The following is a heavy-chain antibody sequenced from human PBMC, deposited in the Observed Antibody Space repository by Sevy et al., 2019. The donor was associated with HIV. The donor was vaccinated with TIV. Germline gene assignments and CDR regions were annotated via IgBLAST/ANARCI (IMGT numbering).Heavy chain of an antibody. J-gene: IGHJ4*02. V-gene: IGHV3-9*01. CDR1: GFTFNDYA. CDR2: SSWNSVDI. Sequence: GGSLRLSCAASGFTFNDYAMHWVRQVPGKGLEWVASSSWNSVDIDYEDSVKDRFTISRDNAKNSLYLQISSLRRDDTAFYYCAKDLNSGTLGWYSLDYWGQGTLVTVSS. CDR3: AKDLNSGTLGWYSLDY. D-gene: IGHD1-1*01.